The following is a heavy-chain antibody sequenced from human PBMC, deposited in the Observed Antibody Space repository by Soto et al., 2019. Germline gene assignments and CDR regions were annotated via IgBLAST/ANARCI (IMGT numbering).Heavy chain of an antibody. J-gene: IGHJ4*02. CDR2: ISADSGDT. Sequence: QVQLVQSGPEVKKPGASVKVSCTPSGYTFTNYGVNWVRQAPGQGLEWMGWISADSGDTKYAQKFQGRVTMTTDTSTRTAYMELRSLRFDDSAVYYCARGGRYSSSSDPTYWGQGTLVTVSS. V-gene: IGHV1-18*04. CDR3: ARGGRYSSSSDPTY. CDR1: GYTFTNYG. D-gene: IGHD6-6*01.